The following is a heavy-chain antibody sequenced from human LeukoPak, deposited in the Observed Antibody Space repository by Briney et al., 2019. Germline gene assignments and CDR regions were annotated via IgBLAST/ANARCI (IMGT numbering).Heavy chain of an antibody. D-gene: IGHD5-18*01. CDR2: ITGNGGTT. CDR1: GFTVTGNH. Sequence: PGGSLRLSCAASGFTVTGNHMTWVRQAPGKGLEWVSGITGNGGTTYYADSVKGRFTISRDNSKNTVYLQMNSLRAEDTAVYYCANDLGWIQLNLGRGQGTLVTVSS. CDR3: ANDLGWIQLNLG. V-gene: IGHV3-23*01. J-gene: IGHJ4*02.